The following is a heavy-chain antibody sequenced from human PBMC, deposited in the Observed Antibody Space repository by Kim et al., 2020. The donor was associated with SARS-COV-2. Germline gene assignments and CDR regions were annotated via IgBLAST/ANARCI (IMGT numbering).Heavy chain of an antibody. CDR1: GFTFSSYA. CDR2: ISYDGSNK. D-gene: IGHD2-2*01. Sequence: GGSLRLSCAASGFTFSSYAMHWVRQAPGKGLEWVAVISYDGSNKYYADSVKCRFTISRDNSKNTLYLQMNSLRAEDTAVYYCARVDCSSTSCYGYYYYGMDVWGQGTTVTVAS. J-gene: IGHJ6*02. CDR3: ARVDCSSTSCYGYYYYGMDV. V-gene: IGHV3-30-3*01.